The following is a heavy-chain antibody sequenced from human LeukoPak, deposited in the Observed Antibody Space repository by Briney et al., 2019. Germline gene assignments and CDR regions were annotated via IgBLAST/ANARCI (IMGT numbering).Heavy chain of an antibody. Sequence: ASVKVSCKASGYTFTGYYMHWVRQAPGRGLEWMGWINPNSGGTNYAQKFQGRVTMTRDTSISTAYMELSRLRSDDTAVYYCARVTGTTEGIDYWGQGTLVTVSS. CDR1: GYTFTGYY. J-gene: IGHJ4*02. CDR2: INPNSGGT. CDR3: ARVTGTTEGIDY. V-gene: IGHV1-2*02. D-gene: IGHD1-7*01.